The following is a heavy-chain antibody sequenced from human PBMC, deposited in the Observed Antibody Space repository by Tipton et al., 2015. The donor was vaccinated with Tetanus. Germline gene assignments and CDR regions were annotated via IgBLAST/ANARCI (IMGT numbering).Heavy chain of an antibody. Sequence: TLSLTCTVSGGSITSAGYYWTWIRQHPGKGLEWIGYVYSTMNSNYNPSLQSRVAISVDSSQNQVSLRLSSVTAGDTAVYFCVKFEYRTSFASWGQGALVTVSS. J-gene: IGHJ4*02. V-gene: IGHV4-31*03. CDR2: VYSTMNS. CDR1: GGSITSAGYY. CDR3: VKFEYRTSFAS. D-gene: IGHD6-6*01.